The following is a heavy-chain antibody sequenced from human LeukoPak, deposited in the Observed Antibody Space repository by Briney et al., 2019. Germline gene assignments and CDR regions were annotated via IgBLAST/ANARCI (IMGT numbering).Heavy chain of an antibody. V-gene: IGHV3-48*03. CDR1: GFSFISYE. J-gene: IGHJ4*02. D-gene: IGHD5-18*01. CDR3: ARDGPGYSFDS. Sequence: GGSLRLSCAASGFSFISYEMNWVHQAPGKGLEWVSCISTSGNTIYYADSVKGRFTVSRDNARNSLFLQLNSLRAEDTAVYYCARDGPGYSFDSWGQGTLVAVSS. CDR2: ISTSGNTI.